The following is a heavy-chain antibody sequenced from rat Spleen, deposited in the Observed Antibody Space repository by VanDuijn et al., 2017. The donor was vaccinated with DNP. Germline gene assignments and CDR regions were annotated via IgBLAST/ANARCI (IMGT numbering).Heavy chain of an antibody. D-gene: IGHD4-3*01. CDR3: TPYNSGNGDY. CDR1: GFSLTSNS. CDR2: IWSGGST. V-gene: IGHV2-1*01. Sequence: QVQLKESGPGLVQPSQTLSLTCTVSGFSLTSNSVHWVRQPPGKGLEWVGAIWSGGSTDYNSALKSRLSISRDTSKSQVFLKMNSRQTEDTAIYCWTPYNSGNGDYWGQGVMVTVSS. J-gene: IGHJ2*01.